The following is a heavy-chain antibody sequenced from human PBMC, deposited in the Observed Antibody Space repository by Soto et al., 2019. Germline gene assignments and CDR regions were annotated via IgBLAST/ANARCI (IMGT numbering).Heavy chain of an antibody. J-gene: IGHJ6*03. CDR1: GFSFSSYA. D-gene: IGHD2-2*02. CDR2: ISHDGINK. CDR3: ARAYCSSTSCYKALPNYYYYYYMDV. V-gene: IGHV3-30-3*01. Sequence: GGSLRLSCTASGFSFSSYAMYWFRQPPGKGLEWVAVISHDGINKHYADSVKGRFTISRDNAKNSLYLQMNSLRAEDTAVYYCARAYCSSTSCYKALPNYYYYYYMDVWGKGTTVTVSS.